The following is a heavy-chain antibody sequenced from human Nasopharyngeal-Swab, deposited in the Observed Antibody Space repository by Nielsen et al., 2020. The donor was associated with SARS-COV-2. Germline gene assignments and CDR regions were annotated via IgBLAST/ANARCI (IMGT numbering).Heavy chain of an antibody. V-gene: IGHV3-66*01. CDR2: IYSGGST. CDR3: ARGSSSWPDFYYYYYYMDV. Sequence: GESLKISCAASGFTVSTNYMNWVRQAPGKGLEWVSVIYSGGSTYYMDSVKARFTISRDNSKNTLSLQMNSLRAEDTAVYYCARGSSSWPDFYYYYYYMDVWGKGTTVTVSS. CDR1: GFTVSTNY. J-gene: IGHJ6*03. D-gene: IGHD6-13*01.